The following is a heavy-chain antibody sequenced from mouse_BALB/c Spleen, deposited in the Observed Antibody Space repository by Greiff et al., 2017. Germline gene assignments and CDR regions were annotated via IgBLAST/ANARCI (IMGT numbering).Heavy chain of an antibody. J-gene: IGHJ3*01. V-gene: IGHV1-69*02. CDR1: GYTFTSYW. D-gene: IGHD2-3*01. Sequence: QVQLQQSGAELVRPGASVKLSCKASGYTFTSYWINWVKQRPGQGLEWIGNIYPSDSYTNYNQKFKDKATLTVDKSSSTAYMQLSSPTSEDSAVYYCTRDDGYYVGTAYWGQGTLVTVSA. CDR3: TRDDGYYVGTAY. CDR2: IYPSDSYT.